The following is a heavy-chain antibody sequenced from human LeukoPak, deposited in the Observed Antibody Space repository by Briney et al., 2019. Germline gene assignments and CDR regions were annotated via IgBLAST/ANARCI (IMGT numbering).Heavy chain of an antibody. CDR1: GFTFSNYW. J-gene: IGHJ4*02. CDR2: IKTDGSEK. CDR3: AKVGYDSSGYYLYYFDY. Sequence: GGSLRLSCEGSGFTFSNYWMGWVRQAPGKGLQWVANIKTDGSEKYYVDSVKGRFTISRDNAKNSLYLQMNSLRAEDTAVYYCAKVGYDSSGYYLYYFDYWGQGTLVTVSS. D-gene: IGHD3-22*01. V-gene: IGHV3-7*01.